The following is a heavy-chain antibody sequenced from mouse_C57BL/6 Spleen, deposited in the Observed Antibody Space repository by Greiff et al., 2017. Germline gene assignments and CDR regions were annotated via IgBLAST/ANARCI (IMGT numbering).Heavy chain of an antibody. CDR3: ARGRWDYYAMDY. J-gene: IGHJ4*01. CDR2: IHPNSGST. Sequence: VQLQQPGAELVKPGASVKLSCKASGYTFTSYWMHWVKQRPGQGLEWIGMIHPNSGSTNYNEKFKSKATLTVDKSSSTAYMQLSSLTSEDSAVYYCARGRWDYYAMDYWGQGTSVTVSS. D-gene: IGHD2-3*01. CDR1: GYTFTSYW. V-gene: IGHV1-64*01.